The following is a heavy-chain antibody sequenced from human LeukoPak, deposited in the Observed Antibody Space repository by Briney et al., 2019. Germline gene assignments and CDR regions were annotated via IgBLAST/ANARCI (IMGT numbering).Heavy chain of an antibody. CDR3: ARDEVVVVPAAMGGYYYYGMDV. V-gene: IGHV1-2*02. CDR2: INPNSGGT. CDR1: GYTFTGYY. J-gene: IGHJ6*02. Sequence: ASVEVSCKASGYTFTGYYMHWVRQAPGQGLEWMGWINPNSGGTNYAQKFQGRVTMTRDTSISTAYMELSRLRSADTAVYYCARDEVVVVPAAMGGYYYYGMDVWGQGTTVTVSS. D-gene: IGHD2-2*01.